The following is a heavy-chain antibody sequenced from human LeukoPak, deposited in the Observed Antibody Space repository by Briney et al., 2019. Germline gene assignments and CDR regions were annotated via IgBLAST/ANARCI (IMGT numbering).Heavy chain of an antibody. Sequence: SETLSLTCAVYGGSFSGYYWSWIRQPPGKGLEWIGEINHSGSTNYNPSLKSRVTISVDTSKSQFSLKLSSVTAADTAVYYCARLYDSSGYYYVSYYYYMDVWGKGTTVTISS. CDR3: ARLYDSSGYYYVSYYYYMDV. J-gene: IGHJ6*03. CDR2: INHSGST. CDR1: GGSFSGYY. D-gene: IGHD3-22*01. V-gene: IGHV4-34*01.